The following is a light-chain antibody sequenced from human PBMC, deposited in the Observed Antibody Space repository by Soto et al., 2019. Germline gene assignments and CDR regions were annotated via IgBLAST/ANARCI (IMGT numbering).Light chain of an antibody. CDR1: QSIGTW. CDR2: DAS. CDR3: QQSYSTLWT. J-gene: IGKJ1*01. V-gene: IGKV1-39*01. Sequence: IQMTQSPSTLSASITDGVTITCLAGQSIGTWLAWYQQKPGKAPKVLISDASSLESGVPSRFSGSGSGTDFTLTISSLQPEDFATYYCQQSYSTLWTFGQGTKVDIK.